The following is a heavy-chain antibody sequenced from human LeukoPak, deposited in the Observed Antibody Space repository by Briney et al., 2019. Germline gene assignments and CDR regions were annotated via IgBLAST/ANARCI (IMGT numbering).Heavy chain of an antibody. CDR1: GYYISSGFY. J-gene: IGHJ4*02. CDR2: IYTSGST. Sequence: PSETLSLTCTVSGYYISSGFYWSWIRQPAGKGLEWIGRIYTSGSTNYNPSLKSRVTMSLDTSKNQFSLKLSSVTAADTAVYYCARANVLTGTDYWGQGSLVTVSS. CDR3: ARANVLTGTDY. D-gene: IGHD3-9*01. V-gene: IGHV4-4*07.